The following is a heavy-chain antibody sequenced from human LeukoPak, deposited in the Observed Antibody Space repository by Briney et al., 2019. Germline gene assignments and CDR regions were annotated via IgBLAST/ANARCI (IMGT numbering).Heavy chain of an antibody. CDR1: GFTFSSYE. Sequence: GGSLRPSCAASGFTFSSYEMNWVRQAPGKGLEWVSYISSSGSTIYYADSVKGRFTISRDNAKNSLYLQMNSLRAEDTAVYYCARGVIPYFDYWGQGTLVTVSS. D-gene: IGHD3-22*01. V-gene: IGHV3-48*03. CDR2: ISSSGSTI. CDR3: ARGVIPYFDY. J-gene: IGHJ4*02.